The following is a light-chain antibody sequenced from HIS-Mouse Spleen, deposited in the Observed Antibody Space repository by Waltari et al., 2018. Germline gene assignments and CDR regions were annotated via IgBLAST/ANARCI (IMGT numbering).Light chain of an antibody. CDR2: GAS. V-gene: IGKV3-20*01. J-gene: IGKJ2*01. CDR3: QQYGSSPPDT. CDR1: QSVSSSY. Sequence: TQSPGTLSLSPGERATLSCRASQSVSSSYLAWYQQKPGQAPKLLIYGASSRATGIPDRFSGSGSGTDFTLTISRLEPEDFAVYYCQQYGSSPPDTFGQGTKLEIK.